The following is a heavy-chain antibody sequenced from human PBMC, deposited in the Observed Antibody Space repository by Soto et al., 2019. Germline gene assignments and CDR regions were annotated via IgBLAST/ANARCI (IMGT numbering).Heavy chain of an antibody. CDR1: GYTFTSYD. CDR3: ARGACGGDCYLYYYYGMDV. V-gene: IGHV1-8*01. CDR2: MNPNSGNT. J-gene: IGHJ6*02. D-gene: IGHD2-21*02. Sequence: QVQLVQSGAEVKKPGASEKVSCKASGYTFTSYDINWVRQATGQGLEWMGWMNPNSGNTGYAQKFQGRVTMTRNTSISTAYMELSSLRSEDTAVYYCARGACGGDCYLYYYYGMDVWGQGTTVTVSS.